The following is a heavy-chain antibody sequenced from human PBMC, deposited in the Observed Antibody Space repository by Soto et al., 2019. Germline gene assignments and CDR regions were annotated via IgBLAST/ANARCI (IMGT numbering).Heavy chain of an antibody. J-gene: IGHJ4*02. V-gene: IGHV3-23*01. CDR1: GFPFDNYA. Sequence: EVQLLESGGGLVQPGGSLRLSCAASGFPFDNYAMSWVRQAPGKGLEWFSAISGSGGGTYYADSVKGWFTISRDNSKNTLSLQMSSLRAEDSAVYYCVKGSHSSRPYYFDYWGQGALVTVSS. D-gene: IGHD3-10*01. CDR2: ISGSGGGT. CDR3: VKGSHSSRPYYFDY.